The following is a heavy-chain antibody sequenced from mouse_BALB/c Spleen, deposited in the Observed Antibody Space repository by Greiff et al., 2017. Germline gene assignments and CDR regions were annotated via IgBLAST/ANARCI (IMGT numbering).Heavy chain of an antibody. D-gene: IGHD2-14*01. CDR3: ALVRRCSYYAMDY. CDR1: GYTFISYW. J-gene: IGHJ4*01. CDR2: IYPGDGDT. Sequence: QVQLQQSGAELARPGASVKLSCKASGYTFISYWLQGVNQRPGQGREWIGAIYPGDGDTRYTQKFKGKATLTADKSSSTAYMQLSSLASEDSAVYDCALVRRCSYYAMDYWGQGTSVTVSS. V-gene: IGHV1-87*01.